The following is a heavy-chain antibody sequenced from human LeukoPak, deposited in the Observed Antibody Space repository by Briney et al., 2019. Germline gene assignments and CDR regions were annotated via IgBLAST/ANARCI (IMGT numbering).Heavy chain of an antibody. V-gene: IGHV1-69*13. Sequence: GASVKVSCKASGGTFSSYAISWVRQAPGQGLEWMGGIIPIFGTANYAQKFQGRVTITADESTSTAYMELSSLRSEDTAVYYCARDLMPSAYCGGDCHLYFDYWGQGTLVTVSS. CDR2: IIPIFGTA. D-gene: IGHD2-21*02. CDR1: GGTFSSYA. CDR3: ARDLMPSAYCGGDCHLYFDY. J-gene: IGHJ4*02.